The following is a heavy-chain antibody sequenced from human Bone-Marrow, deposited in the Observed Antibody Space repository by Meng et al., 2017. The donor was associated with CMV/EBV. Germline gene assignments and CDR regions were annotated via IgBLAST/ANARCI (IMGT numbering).Heavy chain of an antibody. CDR2: IKSKTDGGTT. CDR1: GFTFSNAW. J-gene: IGHJ4*02. CDR3: TTDPGDIVVVPAAKGGRY. V-gene: IGHV3-15*01. Sequence: GESLKISCAASGFTFSNAWMSWVRQAPGKGLEWVGRIKSKTDGGTTDYAAPVKGRFTLSRDDSKNTLYLQMNSLKTEDTAVYYCTTDPGDIVVVPAAKGGRYWGQGTLVTVSS. D-gene: IGHD2-2*01.